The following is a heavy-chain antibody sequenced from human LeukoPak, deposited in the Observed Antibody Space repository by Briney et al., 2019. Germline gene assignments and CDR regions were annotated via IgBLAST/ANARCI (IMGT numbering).Heavy chain of an antibody. CDR3: TRDTYYDFWSGYLDY. CDR2: IRSKAYGGTT. J-gene: IGHJ4*02. V-gene: IGHV3-49*04. Sequence: GGSLRLSCTASGFTFGDYAMSWVRQAPGKGLEWAGFIRSKAYGGTTEYAASVKGRFTISRDDSKSIAYLQMNSLKTEDTAVYYCTRDTYYDFWSGYLDYWGQGTLVTVSP. D-gene: IGHD3-3*01. CDR1: GFTFGDYA.